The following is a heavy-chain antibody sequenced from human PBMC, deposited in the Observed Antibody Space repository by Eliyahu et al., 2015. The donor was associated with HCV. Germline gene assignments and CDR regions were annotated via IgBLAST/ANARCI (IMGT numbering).Heavy chain of an antibody. CDR2: INHSGST. CDR1: GGSFSGYY. V-gene: IGHV4-34*01. Sequence: QVQLQQWGAGLLKPSETLSLTCAVHGGSFSGYYWSWIRQPPGKGLEWIGEINHSGSTNYNPSLKSRVTISVDTSKNQFSLKLSSVTAADTAVYYCARGRIAAAGTCYFDYWGQGTLVTVSS. D-gene: IGHD6-13*01. J-gene: IGHJ4*02. CDR3: ARGRIAAAGTCYFDY.